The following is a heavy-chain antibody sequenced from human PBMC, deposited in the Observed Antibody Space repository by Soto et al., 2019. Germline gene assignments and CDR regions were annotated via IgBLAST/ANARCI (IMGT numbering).Heavy chain of an antibody. CDR2: ISGSGGST. V-gene: IGHV3-23*01. J-gene: IGHJ6*01. CDR1: GFTFSSYA. D-gene: IGHD6-19*01. Sequence: EVQLLESGGGLVQPGGSLRLSCAASGFTFSSYAMSWVRQAPGKGLEWVSAISGSGGSTYYADSVKGRFTISRDNSKNTLYLQMNSLRAEDTAVYYCAKATVAGTLYYYYGMDVWGQVTTVTVSS. CDR3: AKATVAGTLYYYYGMDV.